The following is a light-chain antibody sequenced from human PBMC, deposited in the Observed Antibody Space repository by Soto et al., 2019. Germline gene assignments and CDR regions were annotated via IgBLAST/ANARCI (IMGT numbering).Light chain of an antibody. J-gene: IGKJ1*01. CDR3: QQRSYWPRT. Sequence: EIVLTQSPATLSLSPGERATLSCRASQTISSYLAWYQQKPGQALRLLIYDASNRATGIPARFSGSGSGTDFTLTISSLEPEDFAVYYCQQRSYWPRTFGQGTKVEIK. V-gene: IGKV3-11*01. CDR1: QTISSY. CDR2: DAS.